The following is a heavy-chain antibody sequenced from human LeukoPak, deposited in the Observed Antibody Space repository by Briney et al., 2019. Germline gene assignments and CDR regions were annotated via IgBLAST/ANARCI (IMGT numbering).Heavy chain of an antibody. D-gene: IGHD3-16*01. Sequence: SPRLSLTTVGFTVVDYATSWVRNAPGNGIEWGGFIRSKAYGGTTEYAASLKGRFTISRDDSKSIVYLQMNSLKTEDRAVYYCTRGVFYFDYWGQGTLVTVSS. CDR1: GFTVVDYA. CDR3: TRGVFYFDY. CDR2: IRSKAYGGTT. V-gene: IGHV3-49*04. J-gene: IGHJ4*02.